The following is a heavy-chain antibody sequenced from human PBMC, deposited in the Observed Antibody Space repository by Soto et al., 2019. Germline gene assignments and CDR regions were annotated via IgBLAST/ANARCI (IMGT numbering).Heavy chain of an antibody. D-gene: IGHD6-6*01. J-gene: IGHJ6*02. CDR3: ARRGSSSSSWDYYSYGMDV. CDR2: IDPGDSDT. V-gene: IGHV5-51*01. Sequence: GESLKISCKGSGYMFSSYWISWVRQMPGKGLEWMGRIDPGDSDTRYSPSFQGQVTISADTSISTAYLQWSSLKASDTAMYYCARRGSSSSSWDYYSYGMDVWGQGTTVTVS. CDR1: GYMFSSYW.